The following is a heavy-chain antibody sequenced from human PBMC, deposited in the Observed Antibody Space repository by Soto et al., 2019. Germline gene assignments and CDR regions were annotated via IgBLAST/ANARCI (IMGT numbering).Heavy chain of an antibody. D-gene: IGHD4-17*01. CDR3: ARGYGGNSGGFDY. CDR2: IQYDGSNK. V-gene: IGHV3-30*03. J-gene: IGHJ4*02. Sequence: QVQLVESGGGVVQPGRSLRLSCAASGFSFSNYGMHWVRQAPGKGLEWVTIIQYDGSNKYYADSVKGRFTISRDNSKNTLYLQMNSLRVDATAVYYCARGYGGNSGGFDYWGQGTLVIVSS. CDR1: GFSFSNYG.